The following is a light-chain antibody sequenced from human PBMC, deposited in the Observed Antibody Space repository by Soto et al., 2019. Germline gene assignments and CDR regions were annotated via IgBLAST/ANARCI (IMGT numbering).Light chain of an antibody. J-gene: IGKJ2*01. CDR2: AAS. Sequence: DIQMTQSPSSLSASVGDRVTITCRASQTISNFLNWYQQKPGLAPKLLIYAASSLHSGVPSRFSGSGSGTDFTLTISSLQPEDFATYYCQQSYSLPYTFGQGTKLELK. V-gene: IGKV1-39*01. CDR1: QTISNF. CDR3: QQSYSLPYT.